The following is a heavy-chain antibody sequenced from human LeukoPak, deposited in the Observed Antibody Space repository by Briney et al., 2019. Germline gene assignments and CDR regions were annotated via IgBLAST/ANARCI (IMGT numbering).Heavy chain of an antibody. Sequence: KPGGSLRLSCAASGFTFSSYSMNWVRQAPGKGLEWVSSISSSNNYIYYADSVKGRFTISRDNAKNSLYLQMNSLRDEDTAVYYCARDTVNGPFVISLDLWGQGALVTVSS. J-gene: IGHJ5*02. CDR1: GFTFSSYS. CDR2: ISSSNNYI. CDR3: ARDTVNGPFVISLDL. D-gene: IGHD2-8*01. V-gene: IGHV3-21*01.